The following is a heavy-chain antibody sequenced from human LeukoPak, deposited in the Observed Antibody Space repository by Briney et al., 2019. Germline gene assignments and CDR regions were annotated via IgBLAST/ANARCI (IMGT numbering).Heavy chain of an antibody. V-gene: IGHV4-39*07. CDR1: GGSISSSSYY. J-gene: IGHJ4*02. D-gene: IGHD2-8*01. CDR3: SRENGAFSPFGY. Sequence: SETLSLTCISGGSISSSSYYWGWIRQPPGKGLEWIGSIYYSGSTYYNPSLKSRVTISVDTSKNQLSLNLTSVTAADTAVYYCSRENGAFSPFGYWGQGTLVTVLS. CDR2: IYYSGST.